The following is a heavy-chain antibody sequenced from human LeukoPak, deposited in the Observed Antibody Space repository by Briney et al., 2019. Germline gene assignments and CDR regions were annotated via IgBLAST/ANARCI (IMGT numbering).Heavy chain of an antibody. Sequence: PSETLSLTCAVYGGSFSGYYWSWIRQPPGKGLEWIGEINHSGSTNCNPSLKSRVTISVDTSKNQFSLKLSSVTAADTAVYYCARGLHYDFWSGAYYYGMDVWGQGTTVTVSS. CDR2: INHSGST. CDR3: ARGLHYDFWSGAYYYGMDV. V-gene: IGHV4-34*01. D-gene: IGHD3-3*01. J-gene: IGHJ6*02. CDR1: GGSFSGYY.